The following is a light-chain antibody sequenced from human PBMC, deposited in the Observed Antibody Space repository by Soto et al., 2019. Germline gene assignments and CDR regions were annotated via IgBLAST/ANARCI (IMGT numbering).Light chain of an antibody. Sequence: DIQMTQSPSTLSAFVGDRVTITCRASQSISTWLAWYQQKPGKAPKLLIYKASTLESGVPSRFSGRGSGTEFTLTISSLQPDDFASYYCQQYSSYSYTFGQGTKLEIK. CDR1: QSISTW. V-gene: IGKV1-5*03. CDR3: QQYSSYSYT. J-gene: IGKJ2*01. CDR2: KAS.